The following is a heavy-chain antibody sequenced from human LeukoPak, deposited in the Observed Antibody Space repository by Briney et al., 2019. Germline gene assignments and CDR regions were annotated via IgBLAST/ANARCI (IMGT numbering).Heavy chain of an antibody. CDR3: ARRSSSWSKFDY. J-gene: IGHJ4*02. CDR2: IYTSGST. Sequence: SQTLSLTCTVSGGSISSGSYYWSWIRQPAGKGLEWIGRIYTSGSTNYNPSLKSRVTISVDTSKNQFSLKLSSVTAADTAVYYCARRSSSWSKFDYWGQGTLVTVSS. D-gene: IGHD6-13*01. V-gene: IGHV4-61*02. CDR1: GGSISSGSYY.